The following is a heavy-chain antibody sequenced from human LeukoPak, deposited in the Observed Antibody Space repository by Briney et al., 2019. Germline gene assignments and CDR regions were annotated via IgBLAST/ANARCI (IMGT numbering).Heavy chain of an antibody. J-gene: IGHJ2*01. CDR3: ARHHDYGGSYWYFDL. CDR1: GGSISSYY. V-gene: IGHV4-59*08. CDR2: IYYSGST. Sequence: SETLSLTCTVSGGSISSYYWSWIRQPPGKGLEWIGYIYYSGSTNYNPSLKSRVTISVDTSKNQFSLKLSSVTAADTAVYYCARHHDYGGSYWYFDLWGRGTLVTVSS. D-gene: IGHD4-17*01.